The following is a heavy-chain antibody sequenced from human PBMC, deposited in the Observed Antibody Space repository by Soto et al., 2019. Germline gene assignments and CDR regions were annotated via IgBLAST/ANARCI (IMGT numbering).Heavy chain of an antibody. J-gene: IGHJ5*02. CDR2: IYGDDDK. D-gene: IGHD6-13*01. Sequence: QITLNESGPALGKPTQTLTLTCTFSGFSLTTSGVGVHWLRQPPGKALEWLAVIYGDDDKRYNPSLETRLTITQDTSQNQVVRTMTNMDPLDTATYYCAHYPPYSTNWYIRHDRFDPWGQGTLVTVSS. V-gene: IGHV2-5*02. CDR3: AHYPPYSTNWYIRHDRFDP. CDR1: GFSLTTSGVG.